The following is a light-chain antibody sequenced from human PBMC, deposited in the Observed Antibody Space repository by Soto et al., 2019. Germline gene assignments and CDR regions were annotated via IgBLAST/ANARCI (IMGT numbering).Light chain of an antibody. J-gene: IGKJ5*01. Sequence: DIVMTQSPDSLAVSLGVRATINCKSSQSVLSSSNNETYLAWYQQKPGQTPRLLIYGASTRATGIPDRFSGSGSGTEFTLTISSLQSEDFADYYCQQYQNWPLLTFGQGTRLEIK. CDR2: GAS. CDR1: QSVLSSSNNETY. V-gene: IGKV4-1*01. CDR3: QQYQNWPLLT.